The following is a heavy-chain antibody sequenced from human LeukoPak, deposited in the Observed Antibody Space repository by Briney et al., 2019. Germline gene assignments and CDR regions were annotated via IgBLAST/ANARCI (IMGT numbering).Heavy chain of an antibody. D-gene: IGHD3-22*01. V-gene: IGHV1-18*01. Sequence: ASVKVSCKAANYRFTSYGISWVRQAPGQGREWIGRISGYNGDTIYAQKFQGKLTMNTDTSTSTAYMELRSLRSDDTAVYYCATDRTDHLLSLYYMDVWGEGTVVTVSS. CDR2: ISGYNGDT. CDR3: ATDRTDHLLSLYYMDV. J-gene: IGHJ6*03. CDR1: NYRFTSYG.